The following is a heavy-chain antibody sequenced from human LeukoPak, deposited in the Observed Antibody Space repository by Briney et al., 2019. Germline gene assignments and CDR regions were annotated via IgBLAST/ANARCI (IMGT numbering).Heavy chain of an antibody. CDR2: IKSNVDGGTT. CDR3: SRRHDYGDFLNWFDP. CDR1: GFSFTNAW. J-gene: IGHJ5*02. Sequence: PGGSLRLSCAASGFSFTNAWRTWVRQAPGKGLEWVGHIKSNVDGGTTDYAAPVKGRFTISRDDSKSTLYLQMNSLKTEDTAVYYCSRRHDYGDFLNWFDPWGQGTLVTVSS. D-gene: IGHD4-17*01. V-gene: IGHV3-15*01.